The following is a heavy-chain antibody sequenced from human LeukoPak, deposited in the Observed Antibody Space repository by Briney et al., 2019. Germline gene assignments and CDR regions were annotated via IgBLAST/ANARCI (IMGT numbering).Heavy chain of an antibody. V-gene: IGHV4-34*01. J-gene: IGHJ4*02. CDR3: ASTERCSTTCPLDY. CDR1: GGSFSGYY. D-gene: IGHD2-2*01. CDR2: INHSGST. Sequence: SETLSLTCAVYGGSFSGYYWSWIRQPPGKGLEWIGEINHSGSTNYTPSLKSRVTISLDTSRNQFSLKLTSVTAADTAVYYCASTERCSTTCPLDYWGQGTLVTVSS.